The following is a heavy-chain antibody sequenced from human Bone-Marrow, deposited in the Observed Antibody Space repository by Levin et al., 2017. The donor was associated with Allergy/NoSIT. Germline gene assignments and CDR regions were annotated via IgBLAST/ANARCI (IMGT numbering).Heavy chain of an antibody. CDR3: SRGLSFDY. CDR1: GLTFNNHY. Sequence: GGSLRLSCAASGLTFNNHYIHWVRQAPGKGLVWVARLDSDGRSTTYADSVRGRFTISRDSARKTVYLQMNSLRAEDTAVYYCSRGLSFDYWGQGTQVTVSS. V-gene: IGHV3-74*01. CDR2: LDSDGRST. J-gene: IGHJ4*02.